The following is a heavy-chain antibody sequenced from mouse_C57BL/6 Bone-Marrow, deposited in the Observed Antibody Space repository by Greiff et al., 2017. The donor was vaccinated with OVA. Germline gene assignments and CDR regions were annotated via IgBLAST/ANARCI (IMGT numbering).Heavy chain of an antibody. Sequence: EVKLMESGPGLVKPSQSLSLTCSVTGYSITSGYYWNWIRQFPGNKLEWMGYISYDGSNNYNPSLKNRISITRDTSKNQFFLKLNSVTTEDTATYYSAKNYYGSSSWGQGTTLTVSS. CDR1: GYSITSGYY. CDR3: AKNYYGSSS. J-gene: IGHJ2*01. CDR2: ISYDGSN. D-gene: IGHD1-1*01. V-gene: IGHV3-6*01.